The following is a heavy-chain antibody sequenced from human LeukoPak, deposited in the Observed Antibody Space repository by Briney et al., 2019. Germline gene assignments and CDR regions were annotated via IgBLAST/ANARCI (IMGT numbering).Heavy chain of an antibody. CDR3: STEPRSLLY. V-gene: IGHV3-48*04. J-gene: IGHJ4*03. CDR2: ISFSSATI. CDR1: GFTFSSYS. D-gene: IGHD4-17*01. Sequence: GGSLRLSCEASGFTFSSYSMNWVRQAPGKGLEWVSYISFSSATIHYADSVKGRFAISRDNAKNSLYLQLNSLRPEDTALYYCSTEPRSLLYWGHGTLVTVSS.